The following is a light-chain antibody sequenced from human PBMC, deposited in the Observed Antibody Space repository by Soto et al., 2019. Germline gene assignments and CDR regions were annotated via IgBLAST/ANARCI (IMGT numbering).Light chain of an antibody. CDR1: SSDIGDYNY. J-gene: IGLJ2*01. V-gene: IGLV2-14*01. CDR3: SSCTSSSTPL. Sequence: QSVLTQPASVSGSPGQSITISCTGTSSDIGDYNYVSWYQQHPGKAPKLMIYEVSNRPSGVSNRFSGSKSGNTASLTISGLQAEDEADYYCSSCTSSSTPLFGGGTQLTVL. CDR2: EVS.